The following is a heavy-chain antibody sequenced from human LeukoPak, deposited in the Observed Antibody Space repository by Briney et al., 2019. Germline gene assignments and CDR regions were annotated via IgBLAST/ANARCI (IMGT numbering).Heavy chain of an antibody. CDR1: GFTFSSVW. CDR2: IKSKAAGGTT. V-gene: IGHV3-15*01. CDR3: TTGPDPTFDY. J-gene: IGHJ4*02. Sequence: PGGSLRLSCAASGFTFSSVWVSWVRQAPGKGLEWAGRIKSKAAGGTTDYAAPVKGRFTISRDDLKNTLYLQMNSLKTEDTAIYYCTTGPDPTFDYWGRGTLVTVSS.